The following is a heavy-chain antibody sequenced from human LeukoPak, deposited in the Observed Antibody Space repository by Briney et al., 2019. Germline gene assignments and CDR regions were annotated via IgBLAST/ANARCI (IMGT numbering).Heavy chain of an antibody. CDR1: GYTFTGYY. CDR2: INPNSGGT. J-gene: IGHJ5*02. D-gene: IGHD3-9*01. CDR3: ARGLGTTYYDILTGHYISWFDP. Sequence: ASVKVSCKASGYTFTGYYMHWVRQAPGQGLEWMGWINPNSGGTNYAQKFQGRVTMTRDTSISTAYMELSRLRSDDTAVYYCARGLGTTYYDILTGHYISWFDPWGQGTLVTVSS. V-gene: IGHV1-2*02.